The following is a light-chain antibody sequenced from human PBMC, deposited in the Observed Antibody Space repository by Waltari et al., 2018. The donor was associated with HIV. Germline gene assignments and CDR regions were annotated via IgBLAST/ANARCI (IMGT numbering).Light chain of an antibody. J-gene: IGLJ3*02. Sequence: QSVLNQSPSASGTPGQRVIIPCSGSSSNNGSNPVTSYQQFPGTAPKLLIYSYGQRPSGVPERFSGSKSATSASLAISGLRSEDEADYYCATWDDSLNAWVFGGGTKLTVL. CDR3: ATWDDSLNAWV. CDR2: SYG. V-gene: IGLV1-44*01. CDR1: SSNNGSNP.